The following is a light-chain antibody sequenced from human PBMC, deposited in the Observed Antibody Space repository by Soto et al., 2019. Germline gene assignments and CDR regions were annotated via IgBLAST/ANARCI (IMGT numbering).Light chain of an antibody. CDR2: KDN. J-gene: IGLJ1*01. CDR1: ALPTQY. V-gene: IGLV3-25*02. CDR3: QSADTSGTYYV. Sequence: SYELTQSTSVSLTPGQTARITCSGDALPTQYVYWYQQKPGQAPRLIIYKDNQRPSEIPERFSASSSGTLAMLTISGIQAEDEADFYCQSADTSGTYYVFGTGTKVTVL.